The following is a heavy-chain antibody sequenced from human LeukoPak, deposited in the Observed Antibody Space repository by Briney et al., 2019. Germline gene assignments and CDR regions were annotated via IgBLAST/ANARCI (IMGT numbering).Heavy chain of an antibody. J-gene: IGHJ3*01. CDR1: RFTLSSYE. CDR2: ISISGSTI. V-gene: IGHV3-48*03. D-gene: IGHD6-19*01. CDR3: AGYSSGWFGSFYV. Sequence: GGSLSLSCAAYRFTLSSYEMRWVRQAPEKGLEWVSYISISGSTIYYADSVKGRFTISRDNAKNSLYLQMSMLRAGDTAVYECAGYSSGWFGSFYVGGQGTMVTFSS.